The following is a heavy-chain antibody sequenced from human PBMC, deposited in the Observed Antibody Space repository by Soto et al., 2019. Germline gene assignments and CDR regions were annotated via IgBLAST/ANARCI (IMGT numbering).Heavy chain of an antibody. D-gene: IGHD3-10*01. CDR2: IYHSGST. CDR1: GGSISSGGYS. V-gene: IGHV4-30-2*01. Sequence: QLQLQESGSGLVKPSQTLSLTCAVSGGSISSGGYSWSWIRQPPGKGLEWIGNIYHSGSTYYNPSLKSRVTISVDRSKNQFSLKLSSVTAADTAVYYCARARRGVIHRGHNWFDPWGQGTLVTVSS. CDR3: ARARRGVIHRGHNWFDP. J-gene: IGHJ5*02.